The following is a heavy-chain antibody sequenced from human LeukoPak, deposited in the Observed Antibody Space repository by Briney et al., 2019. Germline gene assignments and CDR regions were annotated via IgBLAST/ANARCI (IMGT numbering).Heavy chain of an antibody. V-gene: IGHV1-24*01. Sequence: ASVKVSCKVSGYTLTESSMHWVRQAPGKGLEWMGGFDPEDGETIYAQKFQGRVTMTEDTSTDTAYMELSSLRSEDTAVYYCATNLLWFGESSSDYWGQGTLVTVSS. CDR2: FDPEDGET. CDR3: ATNLLWFGESSSDY. CDR1: GYTLTESS. D-gene: IGHD3-10*01. J-gene: IGHJ4*02.